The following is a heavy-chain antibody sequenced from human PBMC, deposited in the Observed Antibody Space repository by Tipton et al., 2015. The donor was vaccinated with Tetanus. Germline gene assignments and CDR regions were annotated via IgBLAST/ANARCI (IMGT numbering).Heavy chain of an antibody. CDR1: GFTFSNYA. CDR3: AKDPASRGWFDP. Sequence: SLRLSCAASGFTFSNYATAWVRQAPGKGLEWVSGISVRGSHTYYADPVKGRFSISRDNFKNTVYLQMNSLRDEDTAVYYCAKDPASRGWFDPWGQGTLVTVSS. J-gene: IGHJ5*02. CDR2: ISVRGSHT. V-gene: IGHV3-23*01.